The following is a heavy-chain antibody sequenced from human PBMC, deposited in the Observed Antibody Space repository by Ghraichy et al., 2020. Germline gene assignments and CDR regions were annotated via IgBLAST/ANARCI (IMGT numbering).Heavy chain of an antibody. D-gene: IGHD4-23*01. CDR3: AKALYGGSLDY. CDR1: GYTFKKFG. CDR2: ISAHTGKT. Sequence: ASVKVSCKASGYTFKKFGISWVRQAPGQGLEWMAWISAHTGKTYYAEKFHGRLTMTTDTPTSTAYMELTSLTSDDMAVYYCAKALYGGSLDYWGQGTLVTVSS. J-gene: IGHJ4*02. V-gene: IGHV1-18*03.